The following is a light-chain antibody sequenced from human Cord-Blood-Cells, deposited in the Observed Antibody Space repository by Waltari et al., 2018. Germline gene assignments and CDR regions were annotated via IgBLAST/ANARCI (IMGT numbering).Light chain of an antibody. J-gene: IGLJ1*01. CDR2: EGS. CDR3: CSYAGSSTFYV. CDR1: SSDVGSSNL. Sequence: QPALTQPASVSGSPGQSITLSCTGTSSDVGSSNLVPWYPQHTGKAPKLTRYEGSTRPSGVSNRFSGSKSGNTASLTISGLQAEDAADYYCCSYAGSSTFYVFGTGTKVTVL. V-gene: IGLV2-23*03.